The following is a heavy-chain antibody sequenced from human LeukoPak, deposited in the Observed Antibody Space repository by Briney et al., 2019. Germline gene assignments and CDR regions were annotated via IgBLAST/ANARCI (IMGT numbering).Heavy chain of an antibody. J-gene: IGHJ4*02. CDR3: VRLALYPGKFSFDY. V-gene: IGHV5-51*01. CDR2: IFPPDSNT. D-gene: IGHD2/OR15-2a*01. CDR1: GYTFTTFW. Sequence: GASLKISCEASGYTFTTFWIGWVRQVPGKGLEWVGIIFPPDSNTKYSPSFQDLVTISADKSINTAYLQWSSLKASDTAIYYCVRLALYPGKFSFDYWGQGTLVTVSS.